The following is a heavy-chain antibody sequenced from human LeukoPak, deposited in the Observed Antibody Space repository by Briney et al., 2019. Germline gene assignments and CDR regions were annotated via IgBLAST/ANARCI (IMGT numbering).Heavy chain of an antibody. CDR1: GFTFNNYA. V-gene: IGHV3-23*01. J-gene: IGHJ4*02. CDR2: ISGSGYST. Sequence: GGSLRLSCVASGFTFNNYAMTGVRQAPGKGLEWVSAISGSGYSTYYADSVKGRFTISRDSSKNTLYLQMNSLRAEDTAVYYCARRSGIAVAGAFDYWGQGTLVTVSS. CDR3: ARRSGIAVAGAFDY. D-gene: IGHD6-19*01.